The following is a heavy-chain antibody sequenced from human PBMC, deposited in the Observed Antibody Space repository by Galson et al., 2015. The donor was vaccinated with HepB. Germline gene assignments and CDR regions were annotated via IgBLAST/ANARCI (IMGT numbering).Heavy chain of an antibody. CDR3: ARVGGTPDSPRVRHGMDV. Sequence: SVKVSCKVSGDTFSRYSITWVRQAPGQGLEWMGGIVPMYGITNYAEKFQGRVTITADESTSTAYMELRSLKSEDTAVYYCARVGGTPDSPRVRHGMDVWGQGATVTVSS. CDR1: GDTFSRYS. CDR2: IVPMYGIT. J-gene: IGHJ6*02. D-gene: IGHD3-10*01. V-gene: IGHV1-69*13.